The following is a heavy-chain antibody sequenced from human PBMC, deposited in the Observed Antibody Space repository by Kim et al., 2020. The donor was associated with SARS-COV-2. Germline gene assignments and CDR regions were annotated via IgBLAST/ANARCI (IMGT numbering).Heavy chain of an antibody. Sequence: GGSLRLSCAASGFTFSSYAMSWVRQAPGKGLEWVSAISGSGGSTYYADSVKGRFTISRDNSKNTLYLQMNSLRAEDTAVYYCAKGAHSGSYLEGDFDYWGQGTLVTVSS. CDR2: ISGSGGST. CDR1: GFTFSSYA. J-gene: IGHJ4*02. D-gene: IGHD1-26*01. CDR3: AKGAHSGSYLEGDFDY. V-gene: IGHV3-23*01.